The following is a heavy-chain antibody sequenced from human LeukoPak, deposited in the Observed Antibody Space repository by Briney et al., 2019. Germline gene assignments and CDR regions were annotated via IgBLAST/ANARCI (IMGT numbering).Heavy chain of an antibody. CDR1: GFTFSSYA. CDR2: ISYDGSNK. CDR3: ARPLAGYCSSTSCYFGDAFDI. J-gene: IGHJ3*02. Sequence: GGSLRLSCAASGFTFSSYAMHWVRQAPGKGLEWVAVISYDGSNKYYADSVKGRFTISRDNSKNTLYLQMNSLRAEDTAVYYCARPLAGYCSSTSCYFGDAFDIWGQGTMVTVSS. V-gene: IGHV3-30-3*01. D-gene: IGHD2-2*01.